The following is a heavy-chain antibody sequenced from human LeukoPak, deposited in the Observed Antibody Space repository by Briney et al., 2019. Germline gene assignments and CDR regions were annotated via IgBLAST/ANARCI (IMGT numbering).Heavy chain of an antibody. CDR3: AKSPSWGSGLDAFDI. J-gene: IGHJ3*02. CDR1: GGSIRNYY. Sequence: SDTLSLTRTVSGGSIRNYYWSWIRQPPGKGLEGIGYIYYTGSTKYNPSLKSRVTLSVDSSKTQFSLKLISVTAADTAVYHCAKSPSWGSGLDAFDIWGQGTMVTVSS. CDR2: IYYTGST. D-gene: IGHD7-27*01. V-gene: IGHV4-59*07.